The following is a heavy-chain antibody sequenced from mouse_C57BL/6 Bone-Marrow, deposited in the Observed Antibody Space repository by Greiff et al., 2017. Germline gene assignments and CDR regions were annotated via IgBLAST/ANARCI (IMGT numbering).Heavy chain of an antibody. V-gene: IGHV5-6*02. CDR3: ARGEAWFAY. Sequence: EVKLMESGGDLVKPGGSLKLSCAASGFTFSSYGMSWVRQTPDKRLEWVATISSGGSYTYYPDSVKGRFTISRDNAKNTLYLQMSSLKSEDTAMYYCARGEAWFAYWGQGTLVTVSA. CDR2: ISSGGSYT. J-gene: IGHJ3*01. CDR1: GFTFSSYG.